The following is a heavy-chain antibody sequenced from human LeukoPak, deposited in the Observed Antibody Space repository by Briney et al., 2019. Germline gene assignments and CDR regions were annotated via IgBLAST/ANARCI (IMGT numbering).Heavy chain of an antibody. J-gene: IGHJ4*02. CDR1: GFTFSSYW. D-gene: IGHD6-19*01. V-gene: IGHV3-74*01. CDR2: INSDGSGT. CDR3: AREIAVAGAFDY. Sequence: GGSLRLSCAASGFTFSSYWMHWVRQAPGQGLVWVSRINSDGSGTSYADSVKGRFTISRDNAKNSLYLQMNSLRAEDTAVYYCAREIAVAGAFDYWGQGTLVTVSS.